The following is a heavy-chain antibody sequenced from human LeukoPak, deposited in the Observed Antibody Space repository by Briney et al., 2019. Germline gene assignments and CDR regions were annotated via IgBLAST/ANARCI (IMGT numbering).Heavy chain of an antibody. D-gene: IGHD3-3*02. J-gene: IGHJ4*02. CDR2: ISYDGSNK. CDR1: GFTFSSYA. Sequence: GGSLRLSCAASGFTFSSYAMQWVRQAPGKGVEWVAVISYDGSNKYYADSVKGRFTISRDNSKNTLYLQMNSLRAEDTAVYYCARAAFTPGDYFDYWGQGTLVTVSS. CDR3: ARAAFTPGDYFDY. V-gene: IGHV3-30*01.